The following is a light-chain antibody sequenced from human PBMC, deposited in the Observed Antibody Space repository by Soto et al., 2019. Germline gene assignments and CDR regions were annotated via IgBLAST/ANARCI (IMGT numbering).Light chain of an antibody. Sequence: EIVLTQAPATLSLSPGERYTLSCMAIQSVSSYLAWYQHKPGQAPRLLIYDASNSATGIPAIFSGSGSGTEFTLTISSLQSEDFAVYYCQQSNNWPPWTVGQGTQVEI. CDR2: DAS. CDR1: QSVSSY. J-gene: IGKJ1*01. V-gene: IGKV3-11*01. CDR3: QQSNNWPPWT.